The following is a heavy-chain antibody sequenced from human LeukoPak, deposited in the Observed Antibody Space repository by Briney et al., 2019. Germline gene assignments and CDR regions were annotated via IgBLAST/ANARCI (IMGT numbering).Heavy chain of an antibody. Sequence: PGGSLRLSCAASGFTFSNYAMSWVRQAPGKGLEWVSVISGSGGNRYYADSVKGRFTISRDNSKNTLYLQLNSLRAEDTAVYYCAKEITKTPFRPGEYTVTKGYFDYWGQGTLVTVSS. CDR2: ISGSGGNR. J-gene: IGHJ4*02. V-gene: IGHV3-23*01. CDR3: AKEITKTPFRPGEYTVTKGYFDY. CDR1: GFTFSNYA. D-gene: IGHD4-17*01.